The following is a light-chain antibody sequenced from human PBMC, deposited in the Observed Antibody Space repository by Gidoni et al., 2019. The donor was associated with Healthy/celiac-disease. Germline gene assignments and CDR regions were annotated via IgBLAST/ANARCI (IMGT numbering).Light chain of an antibody. Sequence: SSELPQAPAVSVASGQTVRISCQGDSLRSYYASWYQQKPGQAPVLVIYGKINRPSGIPDRFSGSSSGNTASLTITGAQAEDEADYYCNSRDSSGDVVFGGGTKLTVL. CDR2: GKI. CDR1: SLRSYY. V-gene: IGLV3-19*01. J-gene: IGLJ2*01. CDR3: NSRDSSGDVV.